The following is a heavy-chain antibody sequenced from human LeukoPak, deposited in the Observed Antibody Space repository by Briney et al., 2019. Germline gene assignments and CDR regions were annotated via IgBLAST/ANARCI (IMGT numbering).Heavy chain of an antibody. CDR3: AKEPLKDYDFWSGYPY. CDR1: GFTFSSYA. J-gene: IGHJ4*02. CDR2: ISGSGGST. V-gene: IGHV3-23*01. D-gene: IGHD3-3*01. Sequence: GXSLRLXCAASGFTFSSYAMSWVRQAPGKGLEWVSAISGSGGSTYYADSVKGRFTISRDNSKNTLYLQMNSLRAEDTAVYYCAKEPLKDYDFWSGYPYWGQGTLVTVSS.